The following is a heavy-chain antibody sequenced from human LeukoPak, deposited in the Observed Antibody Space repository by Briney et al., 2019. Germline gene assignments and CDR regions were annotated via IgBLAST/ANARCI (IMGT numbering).Heavy chain of an antibody. J-gene: IGHJ5*02. CDR3: ARDVGSSLFDP. CDR2: IYYSGST. D-gene: IGHD1-26*01. V-gene: IGHV4-59*11. CDR1: GGSISSHY. Sequence: SETLSLTCTVSGGSISSHYWSWIRQPPGKGLEWIGYIYYSGSTNYNPSLKSRVTISVDTSKNQFSLKLSSVTAADTAVYYCARDVGSSLFDPWGQGTLVTVSS.